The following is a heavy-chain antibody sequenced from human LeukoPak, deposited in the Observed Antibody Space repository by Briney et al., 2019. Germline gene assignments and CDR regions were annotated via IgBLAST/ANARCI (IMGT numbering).Heavy chain of an antibody. CDR1: GFTFSNYW. J-gene: IGHJ4*02. V-gene: IGHV3-7*01. D-gene: IGHD6-19*01. CDR3: ARGTAVAGTRGY. Sequence: PGGSLRLSCAASGFTFSNYWMSWVRQAPGKGLEWVANIKEDGSDKYYVDSVKGRFTISRDNAKNSLYLQMNSPRVEDTAVYYCARGTAVAGTRGYWGQGTLVTVSS. CDR2: IKEDGSDK.